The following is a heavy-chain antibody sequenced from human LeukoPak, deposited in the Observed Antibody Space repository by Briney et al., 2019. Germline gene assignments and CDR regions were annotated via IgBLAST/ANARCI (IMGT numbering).Heavy chain of an antibody. CDR2: ISYDGSNK. D-gene: IGHD1-7*01. CDR3: ARDIETGTLDY. Sequence: GRSLRLSCAASGFTFSSYAMHWVRQAPGKGLGWVAVISYDGSNKYYADSVKGRFTISRDNSKNTLYLQMNSLRAEDTAVYYCARDIETGTLDYWGQGTLVTVSS. V-gene: IGHV3-30-3*01. J-gene: IGHJ4*02. CDR1: GFTFSSYA.